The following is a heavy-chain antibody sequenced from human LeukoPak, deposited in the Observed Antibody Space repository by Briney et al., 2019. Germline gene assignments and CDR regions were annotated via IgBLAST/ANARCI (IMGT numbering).Heavy chain of an antibody. J-gene: IGHJ6*02. D-gene: IGHD3-10*01. CDR2: INHSGST. V-gene: IGHV4-34*01. CDR1: GGSFSGYY. CDR3: ARLPRAGYYYGMDV. Sequence: PSETLSLTCAVYGGSFSGYYWSWIRQPPGKGLEWIGEINHSGSTNYNPSLKSRVTISVDTSKNQFSLKLSSVTAADTAVCYCARLPRAGYYYGMDVWGQGTTVTVSS.